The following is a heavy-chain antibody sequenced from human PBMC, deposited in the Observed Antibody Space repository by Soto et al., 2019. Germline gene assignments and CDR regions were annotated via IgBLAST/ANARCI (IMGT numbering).Heavy chain of an antibody. J-gene: IGHJ5*02. Sequence: GGSLRLSCAASGFTFSSYSMNWVRQAPGKGLEWVSSISSSSSYIYYADSVKGRFTISRDNAKNSLYLQMNSLRAEDTAVYYCARDRRANYDFWSGYPQGQPAWGQGTLVTVSS. D-gene: IGHD3-3*01. CDR1: GFTFSSYS. CDR3: ARDRRANYDFWSGYPQGQPA. V-gene: IGHV3-21*01. CDR2: ISSSSSYI.